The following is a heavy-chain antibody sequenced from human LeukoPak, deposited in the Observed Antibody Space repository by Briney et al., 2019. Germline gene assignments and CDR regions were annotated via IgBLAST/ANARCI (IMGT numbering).Heavy chain of an antibody. CDR3: ARRSGSYSGRYYYYMDV. V-gene: IGHV4-4*09. J-gene: IGHJ6*03. Sequence: SETLSLTCTVSGGSISSYYWSWLRQPPGKGLEWIGYIYTSGSTNYNPSLKSRVTISVDTSKNQFSLKLSSVTAADTAVYYCARRSGSYSGRYYYYMDVWGKGTTVTVSS. CDR2: IYTSGST. CDR1: GGSISSYY. D-gene: IGHD1-26*01.